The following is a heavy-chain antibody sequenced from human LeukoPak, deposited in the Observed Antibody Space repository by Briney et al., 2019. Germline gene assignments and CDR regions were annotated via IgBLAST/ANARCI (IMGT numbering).Heavy chain of an antibody. CDR3: ARDARFYYYDSSGYPDYYYYMDV. D-gene: IGHD3-22*01. J-gene: IGHJ6*03. Sequence: LETLSLTCTVSGGSISSYYWSWIRQPAGKGLEWIGRIYTSGSTNYNPSLKSRVTMSVDTSKNQFSLKLSSVTAADTAVYYCARDARFYYYDSSGYPDYYYYMDVWGKGTTVTVSS. CDR1: GGSISSYY. CDR2: IYTSGST. V-gene: IGHV4-4*07.